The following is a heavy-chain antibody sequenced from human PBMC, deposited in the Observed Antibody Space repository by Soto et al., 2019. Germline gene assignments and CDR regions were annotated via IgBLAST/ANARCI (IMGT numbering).Heavy chain of an antibody. Sequence: SETLSLTCSVSGYSVSSSDYYWAWIRQPPGKGLEWIGSMLYSGLTYYNPSLKSRVTLSVDTYKNQFSVRLNSVTASDTAVYYCAPLSVSLSGPYGIHVWGQGTTVTVSS. CDR3: APLSVSLSGPYGIHV. D-gene: IGHD2-15*01. CDR1: GYSVSSSDYY. J-gene: IGHJ6*02. CDR2: MLYSGLT. V-gene: IGHV4-39*01.